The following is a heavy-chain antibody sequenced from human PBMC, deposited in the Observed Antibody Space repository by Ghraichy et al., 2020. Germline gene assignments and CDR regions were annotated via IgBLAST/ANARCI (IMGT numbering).Heavy chain of an antibody. J-gene: IGHJ4*02. CDR3: ARGGDSGYDLDY. Sequence: ASVKVSCKASGYTFTTYALHWVRQAPGQRLEWMGWINAGHGNTKYSQEFQGRVTITRDTSANTAYMELSSLRSEDMAVYYCARGGDSGYDLDYWGQGTLVTVSS. CDR2: INAGHGNT. D-gene: IGHD5-12*01. CDR1: GYTFTTYA. V-gene: IGHV1-3*03.